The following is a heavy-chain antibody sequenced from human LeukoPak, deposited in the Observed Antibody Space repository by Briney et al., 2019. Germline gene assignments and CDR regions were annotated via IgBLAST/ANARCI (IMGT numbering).Heavy chain of an antibody. CDR2: IYYSGST. Sequence: SETLSLTCTVSGGSISSSSYYWGWIRQPPGKGLEWIGSIYYSGSTYYNPSLKSRVTISVDTSKNQFSLKLSSVTAADTAVHYCARHKPEYYYDSSGYSPYFDYWGQGTLVTVSS. CDR1: GGSISSSSYY. CDR3: ARHKPEYYYDSSGYSPYFDY. J-gene: IGHJ4*02. D-gene: IGHD3-22*01. V-gene: IGHV4-39*01.